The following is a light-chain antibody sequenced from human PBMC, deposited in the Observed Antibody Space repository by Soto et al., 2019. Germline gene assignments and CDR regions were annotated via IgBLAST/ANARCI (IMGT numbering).Light chain of an antibody. CDR3: MQALQSLT. J-gene: IGKJ5*01. CDR2: FGS. CDR1: QSLLYNNTYNY. Sequence: EIVMTQSPLTLPVTPGEPASISCRPGQSLLYNNTYNYLDWYVQKPGKSPQLLIYFGSNRAPGVPDRLSGSGSGTDFTLQINRVEAEDFGTYYCMQALQSLTFGQGTRLEIK. V-gene: IGKV2-28*01.